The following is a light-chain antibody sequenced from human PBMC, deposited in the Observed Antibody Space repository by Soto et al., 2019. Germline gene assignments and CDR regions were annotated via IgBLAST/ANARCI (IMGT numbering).Light chain of an antibody. CDR3: QQYGSSPTWT. CDR2: GAS. J-gene: IGKJ1*01. Sequence: EIVMTQSPATLSVSPGERATLSCRASQSVTSNLAWYQQKPGRAPRLLIYGASTRATGIPDRFSGSGSGTDFTLTISRLEPEDSAVYYCQQYGSSPTWTFGQGTKVDIK. V-gene: IGKV3-20*01. CDR1: QSVTSN.